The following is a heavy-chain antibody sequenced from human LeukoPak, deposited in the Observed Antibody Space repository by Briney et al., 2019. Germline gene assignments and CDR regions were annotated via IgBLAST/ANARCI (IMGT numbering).Heavy chain of an antibody. V-gene: IGHV1-69*13. Sequence: SVKVSCKASGGTFISYAISWVRQAPGQGREWMGGVIPIFGTANYAQKFQGRVTITADESTSTAYMELSSLRSEDTAVYYCARWAHRGSNNVWGKGTTVTVPS. J-gene: IGHJ6*04. CDR1: GGTFISYA. D-gene: IGHD4-11*01. CDR2: VIPIFGTA. CDR3: ARWAHRGSNNV.